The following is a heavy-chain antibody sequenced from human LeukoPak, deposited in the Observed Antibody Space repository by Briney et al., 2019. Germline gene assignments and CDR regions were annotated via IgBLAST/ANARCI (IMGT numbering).Heavy chain of an antibody. Sequence: GGSLRLSCAASGFTFSSYAMHWVRQAPGKGLEWVAVISYDGSNKYYADSVKGRFTISRDNSKNTLYLQMNSLRAEDTAVYYCARDKQWLAHFDYWGQGTLVTVSP. D-gene: IGHD6-19*01. J-gene: IGHJ4*02. CDR1: GFTFSSYA. CDR3: ARDKQWLAHFDY. CDR2: ISYDGSNK. V-gene: IGHV3-30-3*01.